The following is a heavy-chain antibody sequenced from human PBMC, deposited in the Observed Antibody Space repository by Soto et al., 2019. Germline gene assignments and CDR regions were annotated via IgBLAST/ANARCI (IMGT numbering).Heavy chain of an antibody. CDR1: GGSISSSSYY. D-gene: IGHD5-12*01. V-gene: IGHV4-39*01. J-gene: IGHJ5*02. CDR2: IYYSGST. CDR3: ARQGESYDSSINWFDP. Sequence: LSLTCTVSGGSISSSSYYWGWIRQPPGKGLEWIGSIYYSGSTYYNPSLKSRVTISVDTSKNQFSLKLSSVTAADTAVYYCARQGESYDSSINWFDPWGQGTLVTVSS.